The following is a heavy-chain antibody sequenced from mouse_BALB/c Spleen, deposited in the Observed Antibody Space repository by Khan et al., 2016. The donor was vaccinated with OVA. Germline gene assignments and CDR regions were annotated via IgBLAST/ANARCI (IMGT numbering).Heavy chain of an antibody. CDR1: GYSFTGYF. V-gene: IGHV1-20*02. CDR3: ERKNGSDFDY. D-gene: IGHD1-1*01. CDR2: INPHIGET. J-gene: IGHJ2*01. Sequence: VQLKQSGPELVKPGASVKISCKASGYSFTGYFMNWVMQSHGKSLEWIGRINPHIGETLYNPKFKGKATLTVDESSRTAHMELRSLASEDSAVYYGERKNGSDFDYWGQGTTLTVSS.